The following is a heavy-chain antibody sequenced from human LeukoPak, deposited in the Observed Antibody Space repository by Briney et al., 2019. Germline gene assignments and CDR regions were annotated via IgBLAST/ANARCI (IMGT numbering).Heavy chain of an antibody. V-gene: IGHV3-9*01. CDR1: GFTFDDYA. D-gene: IGHD2-15*01. J-gene: IGHJ3*02. CDR3: AKDSKPLVVVGRAFDI. CDR2: ISWNSGSI. Sequence: GGSLRLSCAASGFTFDDYAMHWVRQAPGKGLEWVSGISWNSGSIGYVDSVKGRFAISRDNAKNSLYLQMNSLRAEDTASYYCAKDSKPLVVVGRAFDIWGQGTMVTVSS.